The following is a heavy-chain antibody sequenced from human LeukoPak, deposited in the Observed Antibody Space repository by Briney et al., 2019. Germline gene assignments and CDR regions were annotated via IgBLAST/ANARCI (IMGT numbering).Heavy chain of an antibody. CDR3: ARVKTDYGDYVVDY. J-gene: IGHJ4*02. V-gene: IGHV4-39*07. Sequence: SETLSLTCTVSGGSISSSTYYWAWIRQPPGKGLEWIGSIYYTGTTYYNPSLKSRVTISVDTSKNQFSLKLSSVTAADTAVYYCARVKTDYGDYVVDYWGQGTLVTVSS. CDR1: GGSISSSTYY. CDR2: IYYTGTT. D-gene: IGHD4-17*01.